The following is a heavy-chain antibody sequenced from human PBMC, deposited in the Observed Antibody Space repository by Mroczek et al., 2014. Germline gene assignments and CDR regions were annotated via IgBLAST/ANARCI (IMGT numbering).Heavy chain of an antibody. Sequence: QVQLQQWGAGLLKPSETLSLTCAVYGGSFSGYYWSWIRQPPGKGLEWIGEINHSGSTNYNPSLKSRVTISVDTSKNQFSLKLSSVTAADTAVYYCARAAKGDTIFGVSDAFDIWGQGTMVTVSS. D-gene: IGHD3-3*01. V-gene: IGHV4-34*01. CDR2: INHSGST. J-gene: IGHJ3*02. CDR3: ARAAKGDTIFGVSDAFDI. CDR1: GGSFSGYY.